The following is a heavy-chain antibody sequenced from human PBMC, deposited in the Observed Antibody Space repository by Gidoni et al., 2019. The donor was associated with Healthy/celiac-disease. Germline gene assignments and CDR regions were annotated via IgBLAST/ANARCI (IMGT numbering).Heavy chain of an antibody. J-gene: IGHJ4*02. D-gene: IGHD3-3*01. CDR2: TRNKANSYTT. CDR1: GFTFSDHY. CDR3: ARDPIQEWRTLDY. V-gene: IGHV3-72*01. Sequence: EVQLVESGGGLVQPGGSLRLSCAASGFTFSDHYMDWVRQAPGKGLEWVGRTRNKANSYTTEYAASVKGRFTISRDDSKNSLYLQMNSLKTEDTAVYYCARDPIQEWRTLDYWGQGTLVTVSS.